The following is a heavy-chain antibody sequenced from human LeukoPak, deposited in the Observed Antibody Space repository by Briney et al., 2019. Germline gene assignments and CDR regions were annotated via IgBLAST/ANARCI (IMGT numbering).Heavy chain of an antibody. CDR1: GGSISSGDYY. CDR2: IYYSGST. CDR3: ARGSSSWYRGFDY. V-gene: IGHV4-30-4*08. Sequence: PSETLSLTCTVSGGSISSGDYYWSWIRQPPGKGLEWIGYIYYSGSTYYNPSLKSRVTISVDTSKNQFSLKLSSVTAADTAVCYCARGSSSWYRGFDYWGQGTLVTVSS. J-gene: IGHJ4*02. D-gene: IGHD6-13*01.